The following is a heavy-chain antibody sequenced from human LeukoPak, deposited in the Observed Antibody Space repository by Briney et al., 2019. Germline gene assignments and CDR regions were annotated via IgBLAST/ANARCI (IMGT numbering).Heavy chain of an antibody. CDR3: ARTIAGGGSGSYLTPMNY. Sequence: GGSLRLSCAASGFTFSDYGMHWARQAPGKGLEWVAVIWYDGSNKYYTDSVKGRFTISRDDSKNTLYLQMNSLRAEDTAVYYCARTIAGGGSGSYLTPMNYWGQGTLVTVSS. D-gene: IGHD3-10*01. J-gene: IGHJ4*02. V-gene: IGHV3-33*01. CDR1: GFTFSDYG. CDR2: IWYDGSNK.